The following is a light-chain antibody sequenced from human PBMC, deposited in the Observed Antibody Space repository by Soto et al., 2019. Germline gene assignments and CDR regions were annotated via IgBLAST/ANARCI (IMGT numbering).Light chain of an antibody. V-gene: IGKV3-11*01. CDR3: QQRSNWLT. J-gene: IGKJ3*01. CDR1: QSVSSY. Sequence: PGERATLSCRASQSVSSYLAWYQQKPGQAPRLLIYDASNRATGIPARFSGSGSGTDFTLTISSLEPEDFAVYYCQQRSNWLTFGPGTKVDIK. CDR2: DAS.